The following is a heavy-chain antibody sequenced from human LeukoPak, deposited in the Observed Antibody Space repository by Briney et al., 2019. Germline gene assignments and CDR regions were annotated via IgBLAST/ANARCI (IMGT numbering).Heavy chain of an antibody. CDR1: GFTFSSYA. CDR2: ISGSGAYT. V-gene: IGHV3-23*01. D-gene: IGHD3-10*01. Sequence: GGCLRLSCAASGFTFSSYAMSWVRQAPGKGLEWDSTISGSGAYTYYADSVKGRFTISRDNSKNTLYLQMNSLRAEDTAVYYCAKYFASGSYYKLPHWGQGTLVTVSS. J-gene: IGHJ1*01. CDR3: AKYFASGSYYKLPH.